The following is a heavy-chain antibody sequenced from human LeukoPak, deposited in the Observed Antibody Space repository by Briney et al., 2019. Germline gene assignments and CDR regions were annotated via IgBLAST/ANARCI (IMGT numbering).Heavy chain of an antibody. V-gene: IGHV4-38-2*02. J-gene: IGHJ6*03. D-gene: IGHD5-18*01. Sequence: PSETLSLTCTVSGYSISSGYYWGWIRLPPGKGLEWIGSIYHSGSTYYNPSLKSRVTISVDTSKNQFSLKLSSVTAADTAVYYCARVGGSGYSYGYFGYTYYYYYMDVWGKGTTVTVSS. CDR3: ARVGGSGYSYGYFGYTYYYYYMDV. CDR2: IYHSGST. CDR1: GYSISSGYY.